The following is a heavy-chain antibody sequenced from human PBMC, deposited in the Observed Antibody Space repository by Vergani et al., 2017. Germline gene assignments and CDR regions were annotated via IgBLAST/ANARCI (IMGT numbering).Heavy chain of an antibody. CDR1: GFTFDTYT. Sequence: EVQLLESGGGLVQPGGSRRLSCAGAGFTFDTYTMAYVRQAPGKGLEWVATISSGGGDIFYADSVKGRFTISRDNSKNTLLLQMNSLKDEDTAVYYCTTSWGLYYVLGWYVQYWGRGALVSVSS. D-gene: IGHD3-3*01. J-gene: IGHJ1*01. V-gene: IGHV3-23*01. CDR3: TTSWGLYYVLGWYVQY. CDR2: ISSGGGDI.